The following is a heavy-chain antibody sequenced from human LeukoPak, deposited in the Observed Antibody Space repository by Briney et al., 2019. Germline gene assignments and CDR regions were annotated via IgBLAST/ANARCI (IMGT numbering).Heavy chain of an antibody. Sequence: GGSLRLSCAASGFTVSGNYMSWVRQAPGKGLEWVSVIYSGGSTYYADSVKGRFTISRDNSKNTLYLQMNSLRAEDTAVYYCARVWVVRYYYGSGSYFDYWGQGTLVTVSS. CDR3: ARVWVVRYYYGSGSYFDY. CDR1: GFTVSGNY. CDR2: IYSGGST. V-gene: IGHV3-66*01. J-gene: IGHJ4*02. D-gene: IGHD3-10*01.